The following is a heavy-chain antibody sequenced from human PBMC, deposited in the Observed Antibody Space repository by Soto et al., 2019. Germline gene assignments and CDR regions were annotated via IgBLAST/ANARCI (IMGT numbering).Heavy chain of an antibody. CDR1: GFTFSSYA. V-gene: IGHV3-23*01. CDR2: ISGSGGST. CDR3: AKDRAIAVYYFDY. D-gene: IGHD6-19*01. Sequence: GGSLRLSFAASGFTFSSYAMSWVRQAPGKGLEWVSAISGSGGSTYYADSVKGRFTISRDNSKNTLYLQMNSLRAEDTAVYYCAKDRAIAVYYFDYWGQGTLVTVSS. J-gene: IGHJ4*02.